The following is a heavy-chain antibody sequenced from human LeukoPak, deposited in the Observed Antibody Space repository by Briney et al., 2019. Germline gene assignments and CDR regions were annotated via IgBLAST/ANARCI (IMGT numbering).Heavy chain of an antibody. CDR2: ISWNSGSI. J-gene: IGHJ4*02. CDR3: AKALVGVQYYFDY. CDR1: GFTFDDYA. Sequence: GGSLRLSCAASGFTFDDYAMHWVRQAPGKGLEWVSGISWNSGSIGYADSVKGRFTISRDNAKNSLYLQMNSLRAEDTALYYCAKALVGVQYYFDYWGQGTLVTVSS. D-gene: IGHD2-15*01. V-gene: IGHV3-9*01.